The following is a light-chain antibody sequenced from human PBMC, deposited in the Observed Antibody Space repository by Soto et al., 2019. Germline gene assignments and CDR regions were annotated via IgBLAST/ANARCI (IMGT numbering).Light chain of an antibody. CDR3: QQRFSWPPLT. Sequence: EIVLTQSPATLSLSPGERATLSCSASQSVSSYLAWYQQKPGQAPRLLIYDASNRATGIPARFSGSGSGTDFTLTISSLEPEDFAVYYCQQRFSWPPLTFGGGTKVEIK. V-gene: IGKV3-11*01. CDR1: QSVSSY. CDR2: DAS. J-gene: IGKJ4*01.